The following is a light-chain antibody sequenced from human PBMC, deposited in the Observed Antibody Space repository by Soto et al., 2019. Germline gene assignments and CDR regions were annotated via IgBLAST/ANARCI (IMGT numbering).Light chain of an antibody. V-gene: IGLV2-14*03. J-gene: IGLJ2*01. CDR3: TSWTTSTTMI. Sequence: QSALTQPASVSGSPGQSITISCTGTSSVIGAYNYVSWYQQHPGKAPKLMIYDVNIRPSGVSNRFSGSKSGNTASLTISGLQAEDEADYYCTSWTTSTTMIFGGGTKVTVL. CDR1: SSVIGAYNY. CDR2: DVN.